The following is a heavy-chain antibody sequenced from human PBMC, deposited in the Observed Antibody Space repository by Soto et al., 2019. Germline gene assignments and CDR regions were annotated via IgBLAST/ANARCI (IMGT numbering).Heavy chain of an antibody. J-gene: IGHJ5*02. CDR1: GGSISSSNW. Sequence: QVQLQESGPGLVKPSGTLSLTCAVSGGSISSSNWWSWVRQPPGKRLEWIGEIYHSGSTNYNPSLKSRVTISVDKSKNQFSLKLSSVTAADTAVYYCARGGVWTGYYNGDNWFDPWGQGTLVTVSS. CDR2: IYHSGST. D-gene: IGHD3-9*01. CDR3: ARGGVWTGYYNGDNWFDP. V-gene: IGHV4-4*02.